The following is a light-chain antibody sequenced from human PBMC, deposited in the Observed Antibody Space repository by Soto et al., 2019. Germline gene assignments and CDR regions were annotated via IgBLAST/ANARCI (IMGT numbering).Light chain of an antibody. J-gene: IGKJ1*01. V-gene: IGKV3-15*01. Sequence: EIVMTQSPATLSVSPGERATLSCRASQSVSSNLAWYQQKPGQAPRLLIYGVSIRATGIPARFSGSGSGTEFTLTISSLQSEGFAVYYCQQYNYWPPTFGQGTKVDIK. CDR2: GVS. CDR1: QSVSSN. CDR3: QQYNYWPPT.